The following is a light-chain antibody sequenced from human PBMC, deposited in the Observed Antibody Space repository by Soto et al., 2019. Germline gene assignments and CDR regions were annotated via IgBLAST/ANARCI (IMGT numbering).Light chain of an antibody. V-gene: IGLV2-14*01. J-gene: IGLJ3*02. Sequence: QSALTQPASVSGSPGQSITISCTGTSSDVGGYNYVSWYQQHPGKAPKLMIYDVTSRPSGVSNRFSGSKSGNTASLTISGLQAEDDADYYCSSYTSISTWVFGGGTKVTVL. CDR3: SSYTSISTWV. CDR1: SSDVGGYNY. CDR2: DVT.